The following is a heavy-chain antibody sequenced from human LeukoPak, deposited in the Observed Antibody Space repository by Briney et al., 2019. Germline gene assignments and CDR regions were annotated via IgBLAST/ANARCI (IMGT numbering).Heavy chain of an antibody. CDR2: ISGGTGNT. V-gene: IGHV3-23*01. Sequence: GGSLRLSCAASGFTFDDYAMSWVRQAPGKGLEWVSVISGGTGNTYYADSVKGRFTISRDNSKNTLYLQMNSLRAEDTALYYCAKDALSFNGDWFDFWGQGTLVTVSS. D-gene: IGHD4-17*01. J-gene: IGHJ4*02. CDR1: GFTFDDYA. CDR3: AKDALSFNGDWFDF.